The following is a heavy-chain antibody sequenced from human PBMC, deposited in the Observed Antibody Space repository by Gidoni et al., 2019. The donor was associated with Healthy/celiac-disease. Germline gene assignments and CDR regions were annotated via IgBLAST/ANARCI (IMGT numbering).Heavy chain of an antibody. D-gene: IGHD6-6*01. CDR1: GGSFSGYY. V-gene: IGHV4-34*01. CDR2: INHRGST. J-gene: IGHJ4*02. Sequence: QVQLQQWGAGLLKPSETLSLTCAVYGGSFSGYYWSWIRQPPGKGLEWIGEINHRGSTNYNPSLKSRVTISVDTSKNQFSLKLSSVTAADTAVYYCARGKGQPAEGVEYSSSFFDYWGQGTLVTVSS. CDR3: ARGKGQPAEGVEYSSSFFDY.